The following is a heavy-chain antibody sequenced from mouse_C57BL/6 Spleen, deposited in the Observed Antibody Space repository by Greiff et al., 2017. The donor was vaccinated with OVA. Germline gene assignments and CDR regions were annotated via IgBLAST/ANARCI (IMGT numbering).Heavy chain of an antibody. V-gene: IGHV6-6*01. CDR1: GFTFSDAW. Sequence: EVQLQQSGGGLVQPGGSMKLSCAASGFTFSDAWMDWVRQSPEKGLEWVAEIRNKANNHATYYAESVKGRFTISRDDSKSSVYLQMNSLRAEDTGIYYCTRTVVATDAMDYWGQGTSVTVSS. CDR2: IRNKANNHAT. J-gene: IGHJ4*01. CDR3: TRTVVATDAMDY. D-gene: IGHD1-1*01.